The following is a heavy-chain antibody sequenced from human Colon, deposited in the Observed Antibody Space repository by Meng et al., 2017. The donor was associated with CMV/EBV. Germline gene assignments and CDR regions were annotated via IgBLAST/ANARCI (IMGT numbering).Heavy chain of an antibody. CDR2: IYHSGST. Sequence: QVQLQESGPGLVKPSEPLSLTCAVSGGSISSINWWTWARQPPGKGLEWIGEIYHSGSTNYRPSLKSRVTISVDKSKNQFSLKLSSVTAADTAVYYCARVAAAGNEWFDPWGQGTMVTVSA. J-gene: IGHJ5*02. V-gene: IGHV4-4*02. CDR1: GGSISSINW. D-gene: IGHD6-13*01. CDR3: ARVAAAGNEWFDP.